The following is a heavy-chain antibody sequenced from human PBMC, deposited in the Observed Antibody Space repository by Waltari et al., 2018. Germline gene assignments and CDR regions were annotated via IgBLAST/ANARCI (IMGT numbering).Heavy chain of an antibody. Sequence: EVQLVESGGGLVQPGRSLRLSCAASGFTFDDYAMHLVRQAPGTGLEVVSGISWNSGSICYADSVKGRFTISRDNAKNSLYLQMNSLRAEDTALYYCAKIGVLGKLWNYFDYWGQGTLVTVSS. D-gene: IGHD3-16*01. CDR1: GFTFDDYA. CDR3: AKIGVLGKLWNYFDY. J-gene: IGHJ4*02. V-gene: IGHV3-9*01. CDR2: ISWNSGSI.